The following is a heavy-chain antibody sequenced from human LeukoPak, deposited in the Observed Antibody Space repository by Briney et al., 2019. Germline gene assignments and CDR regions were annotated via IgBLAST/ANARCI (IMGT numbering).Heavy chain of an antibody. CDR1: GGTFSSYA. Sequence: GASVTVSCKASGGTFSSYAISWVRQAPGQGLEWMGGIIPIFGTANYAQKFQGRVTITTDESTSTAYMELSSLRSEDTAVYYCARAGWLQGYYYYYMDVWGKGTTVTVSS. D-gene: IGHD5-18*01. V-gene: IGHV1-69*05. CDR2: IIPIFGTA. CDR3: ARAGWLQGYYYYYMDV. J-gene: IGHJ6*03.